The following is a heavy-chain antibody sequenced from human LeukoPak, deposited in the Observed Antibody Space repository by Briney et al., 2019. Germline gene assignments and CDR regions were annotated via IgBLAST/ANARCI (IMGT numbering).Heavy chain of an antibody. CDR1: GFTFSIYA. V-gene: IGHV3-23*01. D-gene: IGHD6-19*01. CDR2: ISGSGGST. Sequence: PGGSLRLSCAASGFTFSIYAMTWVRQAPGKGLEWVSAISGSGGSTHYADSVKGRFTISRDNSKNTLYLQMNSLRVDDTAVYYCASGLAVAGTGNYFDYWGQGTLVTVSS. CDR3: ASGLAVAGTGNYFDY. J-gene: IGHJ4*02.